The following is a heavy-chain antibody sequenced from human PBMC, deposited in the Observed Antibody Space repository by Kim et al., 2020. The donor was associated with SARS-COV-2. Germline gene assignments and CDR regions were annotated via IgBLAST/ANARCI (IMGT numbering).Heavy chain of an antibody. Sequence: KSRVTISVDTSKNQFSLKLSSVTAADTAVYYCGRDPTMVRGTLTMYYFDYWGQGSLVTVSS. J-gene: IGHJ4*02. CDR3: GRDPTMVRGTLTMYYFDY. D-gene: IGHD3-10*01. V-gene: IGHV4-39*07.